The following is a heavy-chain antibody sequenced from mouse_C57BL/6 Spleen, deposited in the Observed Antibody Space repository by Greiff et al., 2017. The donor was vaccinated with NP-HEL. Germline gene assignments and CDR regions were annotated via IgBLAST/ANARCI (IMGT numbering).Heavy chain of an antibody. Sequence: QVQLKESGPGLVQPSQSLSITCTVSGFSLTSYGVHWVRQSPGKGLEWLGVIWRGGSTDYNAAFMSRLSITKDNSKSQVFFKMNSLQADDTAIYYCAKDSRYSLDGYAMDYWGQGTSVTVSS. CDR2: IWRGGST. J-gene: IGHJ4*01. CDR3: AKDSRYSLDGYAMDY. V-gene: IGHV2-5*01. CDR1: GFSLTSYG. D-gene: IGHD6-2*01.